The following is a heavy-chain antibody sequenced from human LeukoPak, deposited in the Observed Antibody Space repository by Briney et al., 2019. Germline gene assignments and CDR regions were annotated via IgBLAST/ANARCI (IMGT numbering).Heavy chain of an antibody. CDR3: ARVNGGWYLGDWFDP. CDR1: GGTXXSYX. CDR2: XIPIFGTA. V-gene: IGHV1-69*01. J-gene: IGHJ5*02. Sequence: VTVSCKASGGTXXSYXXSWVRQAPGQGLXWMGGXIPIFGTANYAQKFQGRVTITADESTSTAYMELSSLRSGDTAVYYCARVNGGWYLGDWFDPWGQGTLVTVSS. D-gene: IGHD6-19*01.